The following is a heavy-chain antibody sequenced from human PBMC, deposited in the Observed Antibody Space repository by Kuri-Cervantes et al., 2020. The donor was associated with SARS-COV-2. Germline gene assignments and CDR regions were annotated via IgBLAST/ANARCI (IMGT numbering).Heavy chain of an antibody. Sequence: SETLSLTCDVSGDSISKGYYWGWVRQTPAKALEWIGSMYHTGTTYYNLSLKGRVTKSLDTSKNQLSLILRSVTAADTATYFCVRDGGPTVAWLHPWGQGTLVTVSS. J-gene: IGHJ5*02. D-gene: IGHD3-3*01. CDR1: GDSISKGYY. V-gene: IGHV4-38-2*02. CDR3: VRDGGPTVAWLHP. CDR2: MYHTGTT.